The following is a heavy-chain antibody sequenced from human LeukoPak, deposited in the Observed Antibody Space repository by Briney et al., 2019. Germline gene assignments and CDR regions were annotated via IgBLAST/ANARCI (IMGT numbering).Heavy chain of an antibody. CDR1: GFTFGSYG. Sequence: GGSLRLSCATSGFTFGSYGFRWVRQAPVKGLEWVAVIWYDGSKKYYADSVKGRFTISRDDSKNTVYLQMDSLRAEDTAMYYCARDRGDYSDDSDFFDAWGQGTLVTVSS. CDR3: ARDRGDYSDDSDFFDA. V-gene: IGHV3-33*01. CDR2: IWYDGSKK. D-gene: IGHD4-17*01. J-gene: IGHJ4*02.